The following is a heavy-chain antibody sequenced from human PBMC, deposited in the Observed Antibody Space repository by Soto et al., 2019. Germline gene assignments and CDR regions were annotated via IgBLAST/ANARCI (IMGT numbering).Heavy chain of an antibody. Sequence: ESGPTLVNPTQTLTLTCTFSGFSLSTSGVGVGWIRQPPGKALEWLALIYWDDDKRYSPSLKSRLTITKDTSKNQVVLTMTNMDPVDTATYYCAHSNPSHIVLMVYAIAGFDYWGQGTLVTVSS. J-gene: IGHJ4*02. V-gene: IGHV2-5*02. CDR3: AHSNPSHIVLMVYAIAGFDY. D-gene: IGHD2-8*01. CDR1: GFSLSTSGVG. CDR2: IYWDDDK.